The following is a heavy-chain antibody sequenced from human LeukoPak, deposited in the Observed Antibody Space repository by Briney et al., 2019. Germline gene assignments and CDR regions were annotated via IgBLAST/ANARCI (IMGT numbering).Heavy chain of an antibody. V-gene: IGHV4-38-2*02. CDR3: AREMGYCSGDSCYTNWFDP. CDR1: GYSISSGYY. J-gene: IGHJ5*02. Sequence: SETLSLTCTVSGYSISSGYYWGWIRQPPGKGLEWIGSIYHSGSTYYNPSLKSRVTISVDTSKNQFSLKLSSVTAADTAVYYCAREMGYCSGDSCYTNWFDPWGQGTLVTVSS. CDR2: IYHSGST. D-gene: IGHD2-15*01.